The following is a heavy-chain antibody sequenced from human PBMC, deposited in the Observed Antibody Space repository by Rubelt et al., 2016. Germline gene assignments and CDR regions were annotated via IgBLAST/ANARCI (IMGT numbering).Heavy chain of an antibody. J-gene: IGHJ4*02. CDR1: GFTFSSYW. Sequence: EVQLVESGGGLVQPGGSLRLSCAASGFTFSSYWMSWVRQAPGKGLEWVANIKQDGSEKYYVDSVKGRFTISIGNANNALYLQSNSLRVEDTAVYYCASITTAWWGQGTLVTVSS. CDR3: ASITTAW. V-gene: IGHV3-7*01. CDR2: IKQDGSEK. D-gene: IGHD1-1*01.